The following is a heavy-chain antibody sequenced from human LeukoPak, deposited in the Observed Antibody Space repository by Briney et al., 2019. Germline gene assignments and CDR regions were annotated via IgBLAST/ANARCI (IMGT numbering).Heavy chain of an antibody. CDR2: IYSGGSI. D-gene: IGHD4-23*01. J-gene: IGHJ4*02. CDR3: ATPPYGGVDC. Sequence: PGGSLRLSCAASGLTFSSNMSWVGRAPGKGLEWVSVIYSGGSIYYADSVKGRFTISIDKSKNTLYLQMNSRRAADTAVYYCATPPYGGVDCWGQGTLVTVSS. CDR1: GLTFSSN. V-gene: IGHV3-66*01.